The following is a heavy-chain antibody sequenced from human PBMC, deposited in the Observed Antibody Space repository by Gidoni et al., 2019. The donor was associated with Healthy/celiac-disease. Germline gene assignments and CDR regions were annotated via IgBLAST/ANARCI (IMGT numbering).Heavy chain of an antibody. CDR2: IYTSGST. D-gene: IGHD3-3*01. CDR1: GGSISSGSYY. Sequence: QVQLQESGPGLVKPSQTLSLTCTVSGGSISSGSYYWSWIRQPAGKGLEWIGRIYTSGSTNYNPSLKSRVTISVDTSKNQFSLKLSSVTAADTAVYYCASSRYYDFWSGYPFDYWGQGTLVTVSS. J-gene: IGHJ4*02. CDR3: ASSRYYDFWSGYPFDY. V-gene: IGHV4-61*02.